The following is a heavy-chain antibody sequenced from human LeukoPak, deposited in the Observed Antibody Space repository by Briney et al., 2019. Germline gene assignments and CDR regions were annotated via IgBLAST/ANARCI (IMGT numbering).Heavy chain of an antibody. CDR1: GFRFDTHD. CDR2: ISRTSTYI. J-gene: IGHJ4*02. CDR3: ARDSRKAGYYSEF. V-gene: IGHV3-21*01. D-gene: IGHD3-22*01. Sequence: PGGSLRLSCAASGFRFDTHDLIWVRQAPGKGLECVAYISRTSTYIYYEDSVKGRFTISRDNAKNLVHLQMNSLRAEDTAVYFCARDSRKAGYYSEFWGQGTVVTVSS.